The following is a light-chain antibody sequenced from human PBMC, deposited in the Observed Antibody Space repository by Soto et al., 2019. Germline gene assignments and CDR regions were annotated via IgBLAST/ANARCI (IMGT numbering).Light chain of an antibody. V-gene: IGKV1-5*03. J-gene: IGKJ1*01. CDR1: QSSSSW. Sequence: DIQMTQSPSTLSASVGDRVTITCRASQSSSSWLAWYQQKPGKAPKLLIYKASRVESGVAPRFSGSGSGTEFTLTISSLQPDDFATYYCQQYNSYPRTFGQGTKVDIK. CDR3: QQYNSYPRT. CDR2: KAS.